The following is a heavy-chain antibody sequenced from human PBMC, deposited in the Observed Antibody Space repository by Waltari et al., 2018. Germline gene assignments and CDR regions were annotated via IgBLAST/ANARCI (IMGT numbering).Heavy chain of an antibody. CDR2: ISKTITTI. J-gene: IGHJ4*02. D-gene: IGHD3-10*01. CDR1: GFTFSSYS. CDR3: TRGFASGIHYY. V-gene: IGHV3-48*02. Sequence: EVQLLASGGGLVQPGGSLRLSGAASGFTFSSYSITWVRQAPGKGLEGVSYISKTITTIHYADSVKGRFTISRDNAKNSVYLQMNSLRDEDTAMYYCTRGFASGIHYYWGQGTLVTVSS.